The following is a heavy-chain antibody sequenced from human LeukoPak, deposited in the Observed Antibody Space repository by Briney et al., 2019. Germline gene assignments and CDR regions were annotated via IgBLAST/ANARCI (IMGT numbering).Heavy chain of an antibody. V-gene: IGHV3-23*01. D-gene: IGHD3-10*01. CDR3: AKDIRGITMVRGYRNAAFDP. CDR2: ISGSGGST. Sequence: PGGSLRLSCAASGFTVSKNYMSWVRQAPGKGLEWVSAISGSGGSTYYADSVKGRFTISRDNSKNTLYLQMNSLRAEDTAVYYCAKDIRGITMVRGYRNAAFDPWGQGTLVTVSS. CDR1: GFTVSKNY. J-gene: IGHJ5*02.